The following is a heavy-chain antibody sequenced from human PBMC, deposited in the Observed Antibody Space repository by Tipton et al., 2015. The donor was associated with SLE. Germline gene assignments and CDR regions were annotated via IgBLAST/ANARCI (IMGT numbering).Heavy chain of an antibody. J-gene: IGHJ3*02. Sequence: QVQLVQSGAEVKKPGASVKVSCKASGYTFTSYAISWVRQAPGQGLELMGWISASYGKSKYVQKFQDRVTMTTDTSASTTYMELRSLRSDDTAVYYCARVDMYYYDSSGSPGSAFDIWGPGTMVTVSS. CDR3: ARVDMYYYDSSGSPGSAFDI. D-gene: IGHD3-22*01. V-gene: IGHV1-18*01. CDR1: GYTFTSYA. CDR2: ISASYGKS.